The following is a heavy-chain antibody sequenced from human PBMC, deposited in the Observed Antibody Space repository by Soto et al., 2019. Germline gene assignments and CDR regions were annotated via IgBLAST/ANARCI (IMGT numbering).Heavy chain of an antibody. V-gene: IGHV1-69*02. J-gene: IGHJ4*02. CDR1: GGTFSSYT. Sequence: QVQLVQSGAEVKKPGSSVKVSCKASGGTFSSYTISWVRQAPGQGLEWMGRIIPILGIANYAQKFQGRVTINXGKXTXKAYMELSSLRSEDTAVYYCARRPLYYYDSSGNFDYWGQGTLVTVSS. CDR3: ARRPLYYYDSSGNFDY. CDR2: IIPILGIA. D-gene: IGHD3-22*01.